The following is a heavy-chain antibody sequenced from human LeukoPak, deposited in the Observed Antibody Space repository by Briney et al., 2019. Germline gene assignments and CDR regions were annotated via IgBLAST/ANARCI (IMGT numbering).Heavy chain of an antibody. V-gene: IGHV1-2*02. CDR3: ARVLVEMATKFFDY. D-gene: IGHD5-24*01. CDR1: GSTFSSYA. Sequence: ASVKVSCKASGSTFSSYAISWVRQAPGQGLEWMGWINPNSGGTNYAQKFQGRVTMTRDTSISTAYMELSRLRSDDTAVYYCARVLVEMATKFFDYWGQGTLVTVSS. J-gene: IGHJ4*02. CDR2: INPNSGGT.